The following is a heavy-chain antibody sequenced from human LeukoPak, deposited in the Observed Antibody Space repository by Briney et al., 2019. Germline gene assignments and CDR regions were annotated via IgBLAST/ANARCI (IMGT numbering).Heavy chain of an antibody. CDR2: FDPEDGET. CDR3: ATKVYDSSGYDY. D-gene: IGHD3-22*01. CDR1: GYTLTELS. V-gene: IGHV1-24*01. J-gene: IGHJ4*02. Sequence: ASVKVSCKVSGYTLTELSMHWGRQAPGKGLEWMGGFDPEDGETIYAQKFQGRVTMTEDTSTDTAYMELSSLRSEDTAVYYCATKVYDSSGYDYWGQGTLVTVSS.